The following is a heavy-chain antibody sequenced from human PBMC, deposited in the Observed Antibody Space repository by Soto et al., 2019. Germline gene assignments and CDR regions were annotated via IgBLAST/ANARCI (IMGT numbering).Heavy chain of an antibody. J-gene: IGHJ5*02. CDR3: ARAKYCTNGVCHHPHRFAP. V-gene: IGHV1-8*01. CDR1: GYTFTSYD. D-gene: IGHD2-8*01. CDR2: MNPNSGNT. Sequence: QVQLVQSGAEVKKPGASVKVSCKASGYTFTSYDINWVRQATGQGLEWMGWMNPNSGNTGYAQKFQGRVTMTRNTSISTAYMERSSPRSEDTAVNYGARAKYCTNGVCHHPHRFAPWGQGTLVTVSS.